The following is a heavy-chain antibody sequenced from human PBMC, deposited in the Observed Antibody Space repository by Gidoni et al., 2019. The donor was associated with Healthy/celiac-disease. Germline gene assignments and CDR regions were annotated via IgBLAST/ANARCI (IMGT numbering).Heavy chain of an antibody. CDR2: IYYSGST. Sequence: QLQLQESGPGLVHPSETLSLTCTVSGGSISRSSYYWGWIRQPPGKGLEWIGSIYYSGSTYYNPSLKSRVTISVDTSKNQFSLKLSSVTAADTAVYYCARRDIVATSTFDYWGQGTLVTVSS. CDR1: GGSISRSSYY. J-gene: IGHJ4*02. D-gene: IGHD5-12*01. CDR3: ARRDIVATSTFDY. V-gene: IGHV4-39*01.